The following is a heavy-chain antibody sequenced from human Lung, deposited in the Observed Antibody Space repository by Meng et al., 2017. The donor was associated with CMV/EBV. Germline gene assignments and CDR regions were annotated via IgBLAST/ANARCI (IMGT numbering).Heavy chain of an antibody. CDR1: CVSISSNNR. CDR3: ARGKQDAWELLAY. J-gene: IGHJ4*02. D-gene: IGHD1-26*01. Sequence: GRRQESGPGLVRPSGRLSPTCCVSCVSISSNNRWTWVRQPPGKGLEWIGDIDDSGSTNYNPSLNSRISIPLDKSKNHFSLKVNSVTAADTAVYYCARGKQDAWELLAYWGQGALVTVSS. CDR2: IDDSGST. V-gene: IGHV4-4*02.